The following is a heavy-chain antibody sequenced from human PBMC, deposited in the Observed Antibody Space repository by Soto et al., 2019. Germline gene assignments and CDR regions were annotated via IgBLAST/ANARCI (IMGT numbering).Heavy chain of an antibody. CDR3: ARAETSGIHYFDF. Sequence: VADYPIVNYYGSWMMQPTGKGLECMGYVYYSGSSNYNPSLKSRVTISVDTSKNQISLRLKSVTAADTAVYYCARAETSGIHYFDFSGQGSFVTVSS. CDR2: VYYSGSS. CDR1: DYPIVNYY. J-gene: IGHJ4*02. D-gene: IGHD6-13*01. V-gene: IGHV4-59*01.